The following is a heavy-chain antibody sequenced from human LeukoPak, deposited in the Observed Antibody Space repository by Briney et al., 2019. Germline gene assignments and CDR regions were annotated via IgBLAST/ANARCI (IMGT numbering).Heavy chain of an antibody. CDR2: IRQDGDEK. J-gene: IGHJ4*02. CDR3: AKEESPYGSSWYSY. D-gene: IGHD6-13*01. V-gene: IGHV3-7*03. CDR1: GFIFNSHW. Sequence: GGSLRLSCAGSGFIFNSHWMTWVRQAPGMGLEWVGNIRQDGDEKFYADSVRGRFTISRDNSRNTLYLQMNSLRAEDTAVYYCAKEESPYGSSWYSYWGQGTLVTVSS.